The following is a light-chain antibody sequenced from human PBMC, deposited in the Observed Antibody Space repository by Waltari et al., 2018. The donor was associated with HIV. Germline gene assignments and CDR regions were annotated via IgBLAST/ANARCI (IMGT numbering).Light chain of an antibody. CDR3: CSYAGSYTFV. Sequence: QSALTQPRSVSGSPGQSVTISCTGTSSDVGGYNYVSWYQQPPGKAPKLMIYDVTKRPAGGPDRFAGSKAGNTASLTISGLQAEDEADYYCCSYAGSYTFVFGGGTKVTVL. V-gene: IGLV2-11*01. J-gene: IGLJ2*01. CDR1: SSDVGGYNY. CDR2: DVT.